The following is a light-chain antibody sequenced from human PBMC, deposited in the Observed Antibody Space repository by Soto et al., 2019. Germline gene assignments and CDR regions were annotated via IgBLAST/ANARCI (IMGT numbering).Light chain of an antibody. CDR1: HNIWSSY. J-gene: IGKJ1*01. CDR2: GAS. Sequence: IVLTQSPGTLSLSPGERVTLSCKASHNIWSSYLAWYRQKPGQAPRLLVYGASSRATGIPDRFNGSQSGTDFSLSISALEPEDGAIYYCQQYGALPPTFGQGTKVDIK. CDR3: QQYGALPPT. V-gene: IGKV3-20*01.